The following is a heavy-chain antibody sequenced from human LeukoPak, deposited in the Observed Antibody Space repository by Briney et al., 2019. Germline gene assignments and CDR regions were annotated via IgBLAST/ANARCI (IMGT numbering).Heavy chain of an antibody. CDR2: MNPNSGNT. J-gene: IGHJ6*02. Sequence: GASVKVSCKASGYTFTSYDINWVRQATGQGLEWMGWMNPNSGNTGYAQKFQGRVTMTRNTSISTAYMELSSLRSEDTAVYYCARASKDDFWSGYYIHYYYYGMDVWGQGTTVTVSS. V-gene: IGHV1-8*01. D-gene: IGHD3-3*01. CDR3: ARASKDDFWSGYYIHYYYYGMDV. CDR1: GYTFTSYD.